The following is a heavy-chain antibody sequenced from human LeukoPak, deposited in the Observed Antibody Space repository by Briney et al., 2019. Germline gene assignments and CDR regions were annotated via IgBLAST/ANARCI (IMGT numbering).Heavy chain of an antibody. Sequence: GGSLRLSCAASGFTSSGSALHWVRQASGKGLEWVGRIRSKANSYATAYAASVKGRFTISRDDSKNTAYLQMNSLKTEDTAVYYCTSRVPSVVVTAPIDYWGQGTLVTVSS. CDR3: TSRVPSVVVTAPIDY. V-gene: IGHV3-73*01. J-gene: IGHJ4*02. CDR2: IRSKANSYAT. CDR1: GFTSSGSA. D-gene: IGHD2-21*02.